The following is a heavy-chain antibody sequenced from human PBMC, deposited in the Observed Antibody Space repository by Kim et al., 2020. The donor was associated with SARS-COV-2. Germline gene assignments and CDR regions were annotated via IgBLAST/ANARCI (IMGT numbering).Heavy chain of an antibody. CDR1: GFTFSSYA. J-gene: IGHJ4*02. D-gene: IGHD6-13*01. CDR2: ISYDGSNK. Sequence: GGSLRLSCAASGFTFSSYAMHWVRQAPGKGLEWVAVISYDGSNKYYADSVKGRFTISRDNSKNTLYLQMNSLRAEDTAVYYCARGGEGIAATTVDYWGQGTLVTVSS. V-gene: IGHV3-30-3*01. CDR3: ARGGEGIAATTVDY.